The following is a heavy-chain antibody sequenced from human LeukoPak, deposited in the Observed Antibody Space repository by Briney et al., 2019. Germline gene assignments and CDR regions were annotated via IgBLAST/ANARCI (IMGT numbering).Heavy chain of an antibody. J-gene: IGHJ3*02. CDR2: ISAYNGNT. CDR3: ASLPSRHDAFDI. CDR1: GYTFTSYG. V-gene: IGHV1-18*03. Sequence: GASVKVSCKASGYTFTSYGVSWVRQAPGQGLEWMGWISAYNGNTNYAQKLQGRVTMTTDTSTSTAYMELRSLRSDDMAVYYCASLPSRHDAFDIWGQGTMVTVSS.